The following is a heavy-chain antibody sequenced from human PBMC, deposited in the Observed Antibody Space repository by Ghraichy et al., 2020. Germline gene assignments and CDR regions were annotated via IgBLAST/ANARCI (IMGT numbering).Heavy chain of an antibody. Sequence: GGSLRLSCAASGFTFSSYAMSWVRQAPGKGLEWVSAISGSGGSTYYADSVKGRFTISRDNSKNTLYLQMNSLRAEDTAVYYCAKLRAAAGTLVTYYFDYWGQGTLVTVSS. J-gene: IGHJ4*02. CDR2: ISGSGGST. D-gene: IGHD6-13*01. CDR3: AKLRAAAGTLVTYYFDY. V-gene: IGHV3-23*01. CDR1: GFTFSSYA.